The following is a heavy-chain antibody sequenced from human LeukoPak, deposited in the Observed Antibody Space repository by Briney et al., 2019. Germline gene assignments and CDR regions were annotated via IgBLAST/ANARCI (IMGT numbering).Heavy chain of an antibody. CDR2: INPNSGYT. Sequence: ASVKVSCKASGYTFTAFSDYYIHWVRQAPGQRLEWMGRINPNSGYTDYAQKFQGRVTMTRDTSISTAYMELSSLKSDDTAVYYCARMFRFGDYDSIFFWGQGTLVTVSS. CDR3: ARMFRFGDYDSIFF. D-gene: IGHD4-17*01. J-gene: IGHJ4*02. CDR1: GYTFTAFSDYY. V-gene: IGHV1-2*06.